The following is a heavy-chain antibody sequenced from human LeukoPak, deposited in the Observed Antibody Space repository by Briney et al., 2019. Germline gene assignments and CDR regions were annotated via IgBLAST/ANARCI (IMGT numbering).Heavy chain of an antibody. CDR2: IYSGGST. V-gene: IGHV3-53*01. CDR3: AREVVRGVIDY. Sequence: GGSLRLSCAASGFTVSSNYMSWVRQAPGKGLEWVSVIYSGGSTYYADSVKGRFTISRDNSKNTLYLQMNSLRAEDTAVYYCAREVVRGVIDYWGQGTLVTVSS. D-gene: IGHD3-10*01. J-gene: IGHJ4*02. CDR1: GFTVSSNY.